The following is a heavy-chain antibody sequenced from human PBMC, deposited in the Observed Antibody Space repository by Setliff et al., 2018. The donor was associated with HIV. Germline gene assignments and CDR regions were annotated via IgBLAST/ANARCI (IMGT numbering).Heavy chain of an antibody. CDR3: ARQAIFGYYDSSGYLDY. Sequence: SETLSLTCTVSGGSISSGSYYWGWIRQPPGKGLEWIGSIYYSGSTYYNPSPQSRVTISVDTSKNLFSLRLNSVTASDTAVYYCARQAIFGYYDSSGYLDYWGQGTLVTVSS. CDR2: IYYSGST. D-gene: IGHD3-22*01. CDR1: GGSISSGSYY. V-gene: IGHV4-39*01. J-gene: IGHJ4*02.